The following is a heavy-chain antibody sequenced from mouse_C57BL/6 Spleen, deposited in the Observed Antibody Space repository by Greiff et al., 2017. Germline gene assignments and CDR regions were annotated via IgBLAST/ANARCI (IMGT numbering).Heavy chain of an antibody. CDR3: ARRGYGSSYDWYFDV. CDR1: GFTFSSYG. CDR2: ISSGGSYT. V-gene: IGHV5-6*02. J-gene: IGHJ1*03. Sequence: EVKLMESGGDLVKPGGSLKLSCAASGFTFSSYGMSWVRQTPDKRLEWVATISSGGSYTYYPDSVKGRFTISRDNAKNTLYLQVSSLKSEDTAMYYCARRGYGSSYDWYFDVWGTGTTVTVSS. D-gene: IGHD1-1*01.